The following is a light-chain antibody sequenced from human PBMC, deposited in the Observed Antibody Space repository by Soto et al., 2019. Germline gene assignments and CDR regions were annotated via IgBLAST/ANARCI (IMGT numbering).Light chain of an antibody. CDR3: MQPLQTPNT. CDR1: QSVSSN. CDR2: GAS. Sequence: EIVMTQSPATLSVSPGERATLSCRASQSVSSNLAWYQQKPGQAPRLLIYGASTRATGIPARFSGSGSGTDFTLTISSLEPEDVGVYYCMQPLQTPNTFGQGTRLEIK. V-gene: IGKV3-15*01. J-gene: IGKJ5*01.